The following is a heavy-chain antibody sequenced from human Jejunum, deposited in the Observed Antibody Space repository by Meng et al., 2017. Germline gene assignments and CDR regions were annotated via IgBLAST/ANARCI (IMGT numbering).Heavy chain of an antibody. Sequence: GGSLRLSCAASGFTFSNFGMTWVRQAPGKGLEWVSSISGRGTGAYLADSVQGRFTVSRDNSKNTVWLQMNSLRVEDTAFYYCAKGQIKVPGKTFFDSWGQGPLVTVSS. CDR2: ISGRGTGA. V-gene: IGHV3-23*01. J-gene: IGHJ4*02. CDR1: GFTFSNFG. CDR3: AKGQIKVPGKTFFDS. D-gene: IGHD6-19*01.